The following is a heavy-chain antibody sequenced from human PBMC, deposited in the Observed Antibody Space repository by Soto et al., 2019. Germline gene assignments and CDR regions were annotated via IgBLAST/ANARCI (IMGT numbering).Heavy chain of an antibody. CDR3: AGTTSHHWLYMDV. V-gene: IGHV6-1*01. D-gene: IGHD1-7*01. J-gene: IGHJ6*03. Sequence: QVQLQESGPGLVKPSQTLSLTCVISGDSVSSNSAAWNWLRLSPSRGLAWLARTYYRSRWYNDYAVSVRSRITVNPDTSKNQFSLQLTSVTPEDTAVYYCAGTTSHHWLYMDVWGKGATVTVSS. CDR1: GDSVSSNSAA. CDR2: TYYRSRWYN.